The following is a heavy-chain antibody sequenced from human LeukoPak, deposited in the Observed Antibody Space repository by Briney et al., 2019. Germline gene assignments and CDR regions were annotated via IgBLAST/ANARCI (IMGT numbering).Heavy chain of an antibody. CDR1: GYTLTELS. D-gene: IGHD3-3*01. CDR3: ATVIRFLEWLDSRGAFDI. Sequence: GASVKVSCKVSGYTLTELSMHWVRQAPGKGLEWMGGFDPEDGETIYAQKFQGRVTMTEDTSTDTAYMELSSLRSEDTAVYYCATVIRFLEWLDSRGAFDIWGQGTMVTVSS. V-gene: IGHV1-24*01. CDR2: FDPEDGET. J-gene: IGHJ3*02.